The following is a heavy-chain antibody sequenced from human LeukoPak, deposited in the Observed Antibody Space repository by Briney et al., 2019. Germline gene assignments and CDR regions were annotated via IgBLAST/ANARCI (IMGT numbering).Heavy chain of an antibody. V-gene: IGHV4-4*07. CDR1: SDSISTHS. J-gene: IGHJ2*01. CDR3: ARRPYWYFDL. Sequence: SETLSLTCSVSSDSISTHSWSWVRQPAGKRLEWIGHISPSGNTNYNPSLKSRVTMSVDTSKDHFSLKLSSVTAADTAVYYCARRPYWYFDLWGRGTLVTVSS. D-gene: IGHD6-6*01. CDR2: ISPSGNT.